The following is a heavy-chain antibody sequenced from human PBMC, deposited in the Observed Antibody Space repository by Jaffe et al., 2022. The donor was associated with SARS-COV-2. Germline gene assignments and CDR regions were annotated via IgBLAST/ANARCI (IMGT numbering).Heavy chain of an antibody. CDR1: GFTFSSYA. J-gene: IGHJ5*02. CDR2: ISGSGGST. V-gene: IGHV3-23*04. Sequence: EVQLVESGGGLVQPGGSLRLSCAASGFTFSSYAMSWVRQAPGKGLEWVSAISGSGGSTYYADSVKGRFTISRDNSKNTLYLQMNSLRAEDTAVYYCAKWDTAMVSGFSWFDPWGQGTLVTVSS. CDR3: AKWDTAMVSGFSWFDP. D-gene: IGHD5-18*01.